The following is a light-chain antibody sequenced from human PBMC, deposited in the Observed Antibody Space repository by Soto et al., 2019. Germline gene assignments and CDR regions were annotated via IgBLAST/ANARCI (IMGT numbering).Light chain of an antibody. CDR2: GQN. V-gene: IGLV1-44*01. J-gene: IGLJ1*01. Sequence: QSVLTQPPSASGTPGQRVHISCSGSSYNIGSNTVNWYQQLPGTAPKLLIHGQNYRPSGVPDRFSGSKSGTSASLAISGLQSEDEADYYCAAWDDSPKAYVFGTGTKLTVL. CDR1: SYNIGSNT. CDR3: AAWDDSPKAYV.